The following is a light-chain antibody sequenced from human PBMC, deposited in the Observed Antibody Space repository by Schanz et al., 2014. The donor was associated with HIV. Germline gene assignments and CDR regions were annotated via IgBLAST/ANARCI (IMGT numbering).Light chain of an antibody. V-gene: IGKV3-15*01. CDR3: QQYNNWPPWT. CDR1: QSVGIY. J-gene: IGKJ1*01. CDR2: DAS. Sequence: EIVLTQSPGTLSLSPGERATLSCRASQSVGIYLAWYQQKPGQAPRLLIYDASTRATGIPAKFSGSGSGTEFTLTITNLQSEDFAVYYCQQYNNWPPWTFGQGTKVEIK.